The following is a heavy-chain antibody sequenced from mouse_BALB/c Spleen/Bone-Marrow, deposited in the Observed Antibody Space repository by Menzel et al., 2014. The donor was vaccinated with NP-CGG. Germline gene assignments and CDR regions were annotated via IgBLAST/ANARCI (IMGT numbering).Heavy chain of an antibody. V-gene: IGHV7-3*02. D-gene: IGHD2-1*01. J-gene: IGHJ3*01. CDR2: IRNKANGYTT. CDR1: GFTFTDYY. CDR3: ARDYGNYVRFAY. Sequence: EVQVVESGGGLVQPGGSLRLSCATSGFTFTDYYMSWVRQPPGKALEWLGFIRNKANGYTTEYSASVKGRFTISRDNSQSILYLRMNTLRAEDSATYYCARDYGNYVRFAYWGQGTLVTVSA.